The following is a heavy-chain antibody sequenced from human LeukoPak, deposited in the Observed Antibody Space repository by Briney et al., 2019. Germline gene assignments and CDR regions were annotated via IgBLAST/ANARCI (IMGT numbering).Heavy chain of an antibody. CDR1: GFPFGSYA. D-gene: IGHD3-3*01. J-gene: IGHJ5*02. CDR3: VGSGYSVPNWFDP. CDR2: ISGSGGST. V-gene: IGHV3-23*01. Sequence: GGSLSLSWAASGFPFGSYAMSWVRQAPGKGLEWVSAISGSGGSTYYADSVKGRFTISRDNSKNTLYLQMNSLRAEDTAVYYCVGSGYSVPNWFDPWGQGTLVTVSS.